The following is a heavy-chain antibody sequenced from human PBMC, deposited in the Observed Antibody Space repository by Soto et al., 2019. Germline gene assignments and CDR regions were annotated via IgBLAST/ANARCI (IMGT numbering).Heavy chain of an antibody. D-gene: IGHD2-2*01. CDR3: DNDVPDIVVGPAATFLDY. CDR2: ISGSGGST. CDR1: GFTFSIYA. V-gene: IGHV3-23*01. J-gene: IGHJ4*02. Sequence: GVSLRLSCAASGFTFSIYAMSWVRQAPGKGLEWVSAISGSGGSTYYADSVKGRFTISRDNSKNTLYLQMNSLRAEDTAVYYCDNDVPDIVVGPAATFLDYWGQGTRVTVSA.